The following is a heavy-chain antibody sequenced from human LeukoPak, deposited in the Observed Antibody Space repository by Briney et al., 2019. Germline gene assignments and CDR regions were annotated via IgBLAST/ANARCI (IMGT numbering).Heavy chain of an antibody. V-gene: IGHV3-48*03. D-gene: IGHD3-9*01. J-gene: IGHJ3*02. CDR3: ATSGAYEISWAFNI. CDR1: GFTFSTYE. CDR2: IGSRPTTT. Sequence: GGSLRLSCAGSGFTFSTYEMNWLRQAPGKGLEWVSYIGSRPTTTYYAESVRGRFTISRDNTKNSEFLQMTSLRADDAAVYFCATSGAYEISWAFNIWGQGTMVAVSS.